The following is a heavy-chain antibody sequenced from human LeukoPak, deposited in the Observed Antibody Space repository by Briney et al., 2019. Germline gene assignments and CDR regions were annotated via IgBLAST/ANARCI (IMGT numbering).Heavy chain of an antibody. V-gene: IGHV4-39*02. CDR1: GFSISSSSYY. CDR2: SYYSGST. D-gene: IGHD3-3*01. J-gene: IGHJ3*02. CDR3: ARGRFLEWLLFDAFDI. Sequence: PSETLSLTCTVSGFSISSSSYYWGWIRQPPGKGLEWSGSSYYSGSTYYNPSLKSRVNIAVDTSKNHFSLKLSSVTAADTAVYYCARGRFLEWLLFDAFDIWGQGTMVTVSS.